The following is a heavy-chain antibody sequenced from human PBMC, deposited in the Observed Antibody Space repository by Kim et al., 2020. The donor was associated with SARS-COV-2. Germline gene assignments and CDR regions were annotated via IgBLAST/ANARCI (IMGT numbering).Heavy chain of an antibody. CDR1: GGSISSSSYY. J-gene: IGHJ5*02. CDR2: IYYSGST. D-gene: IGHD3-22*01. Sequence: SETLSLTCTVSGGSISSSSYYWGWIRQPPGKGLEWIGSIYYSGSTYYNPSLKSRVTISVDTSKNQFSLKLSSVTAADTAVYYCARDRSMVVVEEAEFDPWGQGTLVTVSS. V-gene: IGHV4-39*07. CDR3: ARDRSMVVVEEAEFDP.